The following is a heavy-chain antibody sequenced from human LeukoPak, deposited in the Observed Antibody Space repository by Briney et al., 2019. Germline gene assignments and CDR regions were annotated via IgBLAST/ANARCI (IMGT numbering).Heavy chain of an antibody. Sequence: GGSLRLSCAASGFTFSSYWMHWVRQAPGKGLVWVSRINSDGSSTNYADSVKGRFTISRDNARNTLYLQMNSLRAEDTAVYYCARDRSAGGLIFYWGQGTLVTVSS. V-gene: IGHV3-74*01. J-gene: IGHJ4*02. CDR2: INSDGSST. CDR3: ARDRSAGGLIFY. D-gene: IGHD3-3*01. CDR1: GFTFSSYW.